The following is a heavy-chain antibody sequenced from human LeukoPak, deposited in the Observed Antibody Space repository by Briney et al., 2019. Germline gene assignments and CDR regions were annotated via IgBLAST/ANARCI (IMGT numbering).Heavy chain of an antibody. CDR2: IYYSGST. J-gene: IGHJ3*02. V-gene: IGHV4-39*01. CDR3: ARAKYYYDSGHDAFDI. CDR1: GGSISSSSYY. Sequence: PSETLSLTCTVSGGSISSSSYYWGWIRQPPGKGLEWIGSIYYSGSTYYNPSLKSRVTISVDTSKNQFSLKLSSVTAADTAVYYCARAKYYYDSGHDAFDIWGQGTMVTVSS. D-gene: IGHD3-22*01.